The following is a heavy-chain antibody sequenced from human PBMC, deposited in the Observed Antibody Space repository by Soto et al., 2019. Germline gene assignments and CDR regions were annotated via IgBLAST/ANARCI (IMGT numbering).Heavy chain of an antibody. V-gene: IGHV3-23*01. CDR3: AKSLTGATLSPQGY. D-gene: IGHD1-20*01. J-gene: IGHJ4*02. CDR1: GFTFSSYA. Sequence: GESLKISCAASGFTFSSYAMSWVRQAPGKGLEWVSAISGSGGSTYYADSVKGRFTISRDNSKNTLYLQMNSLRAEDTAVYYCAKSLTGATLSPQGYWGQGTLVTVSS. CDR2: ISGSGGST.